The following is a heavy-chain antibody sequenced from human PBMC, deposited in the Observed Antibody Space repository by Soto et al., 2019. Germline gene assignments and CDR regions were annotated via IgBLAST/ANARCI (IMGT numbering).Heavy chain of an antibody. Sequence: GGSLRLSCAASGFIFQNDAMSWVRQAPGKGLEWVSSITSRGTGTFYSDSVQGRFTISKDMSKNVLYLDMHTLRAEDTHLYYCPKPSHSGDFLPPDTWCQGTRVAVFS. CDR3: PKPSHSGDFLPPDT. CDR1: GFIFQNDA. CDR2: ITSRGTGT. V-gene: IGHV3-23*01. J-gene: IGHJ5*02. D-gene: IGHD4-17*01.